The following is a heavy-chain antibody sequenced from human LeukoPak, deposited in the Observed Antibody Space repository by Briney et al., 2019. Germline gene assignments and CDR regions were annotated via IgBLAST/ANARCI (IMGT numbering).Heavy chain of an antibody. D-gene: IGHD3-3*01. CDR1: GGSFSGYY. J-gene: IGHJ4*02. CDR3: AARYYEFWSGYYTGDY. V-gene: IGHV4-34*01. CDR2: VNHSGST. Sequence: SETLSLTCAVYGGSFSGYYWSWIRQPPGKGLEWIGEVNHSGSTNYNPSLKSRVTISVDTSKNQFSLKLSSVTAADTAVYYCAARYYEFWSGYYTGDYWGQGTLVTVSS.